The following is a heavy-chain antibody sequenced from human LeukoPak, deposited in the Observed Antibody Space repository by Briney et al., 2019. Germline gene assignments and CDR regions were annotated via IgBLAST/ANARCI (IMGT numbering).Heavy chain of an antibody. CDR2: IYYSGST. J-gene: IGHJ4*02. Sequence: SETLSLTCAVSSVSTSSYYWTWIRQPPGKGLEWIGYIYYSGSTKYNPSLKSRVTISVDTSKSQFSLKLTSVTAVDTAVYYCARDVGDGYTYSYFDYWGQGTLVTVSS. V-gene: IGHV4-59*01. D-gene: IGHD5-24*01. CDR1: SVSTSSYY. CDR3: ARDVGDGYTYSYFDY.